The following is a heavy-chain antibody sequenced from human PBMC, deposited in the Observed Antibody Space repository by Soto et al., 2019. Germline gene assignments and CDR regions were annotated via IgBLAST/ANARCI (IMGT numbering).Heavy chain of an antibody. CDR1: GLTFTNYA. D-gene: IGHD5-12*01. V-gene: IGHV3-23*01. CDR2: ISGDGGTT. J-gene: IGHJ4*02. CDR3: TGARENNGYFREADY. Sequence: EVQLLESGGGLVQPGGSLRLSCAASGLTFTNYAMSWVRQAPGKGLEWVAVISGDGGTTVYADSVKGRFTISRDSPRNTLSRQMNTLRAEDTAIYYCTGARENNGYFREADYWGQGTLVTVSS.